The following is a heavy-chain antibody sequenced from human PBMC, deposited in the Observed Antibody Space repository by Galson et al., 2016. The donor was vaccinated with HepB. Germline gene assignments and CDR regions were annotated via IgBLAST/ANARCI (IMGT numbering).Heavy chain of an antibody. CDR2: IYSNGSS. J-gene: IGHJ4*02. D-gene: IGHD6-19*01. CDR1: GDSISSGGYY. V-gene: IGHV4-31*03. Sequence: TLSLTCTVSGDSISSGGYYWNWIRHHPAKGLGWIGYIYSNGSSSYNPSLRSRVTISVDTSKNQFSLKLTFMTAADTAVYYCARGGGDSGWFGLDYWGQGTLVTVSS. CDR3: ARGGGDSGWFGLDY.